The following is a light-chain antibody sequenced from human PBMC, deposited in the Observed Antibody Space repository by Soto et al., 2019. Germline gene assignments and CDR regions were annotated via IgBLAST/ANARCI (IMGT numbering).Light chain of an antibody. V-gene: IGKV2-28*01. J-gene: IGKJ5*01. CDR3: MQALQIPPT. CDR2: LGS. CDR1: QILLHSNGYYY. Sequence: DLVITQSPLSLPLPPGDPSASSSRXRQILLHSNGYYYFDWYLQKPGQSPQLLIYLGSNRASGVPDRFSGSGSGTDFTLKISRVEAEDVGVYYCMQALQIPPTFGQGTRLEIK.